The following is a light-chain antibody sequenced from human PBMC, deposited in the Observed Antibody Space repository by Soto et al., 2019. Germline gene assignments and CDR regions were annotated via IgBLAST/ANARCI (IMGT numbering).Light chain of an antibody. CDR2: GAS. J-gene: IGKJ1*01. CDR1: QSVSNN. CDR3: QQYNNWPPWA. Sequence: ELVMTQSPATLSVSPGERATLSCRASQSVSNNLAWYQQKPGQAPRLLIYGASTSASGIPARFSGSGSGTEFTLTISSLQSEDVAVYYCQQYNNWPPWAFGQGTKVEIK. V-gene: IGKV3-15*01.